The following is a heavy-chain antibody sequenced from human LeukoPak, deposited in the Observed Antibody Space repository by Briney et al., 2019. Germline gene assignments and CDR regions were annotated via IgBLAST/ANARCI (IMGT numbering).Heavy chain of an antibody. CDR2: FDPEDGET. CDR1: GYTLTELS. D-gene: IGHD6-13*01. CDR3: ATGPPYSSSWSYFDY. V-gene: IGHV1-24*01. J-gene: IGHJ4*02. Sequence: ASVKASCTVSGYTLTELSMHWVRQAPGKGLERMGGFDPEDGETVYAQKFQGRVTMTEDTSTDTAYMELSSLRSEDTAVYYCATGPPYSSSWSYFDYWGQGTLVTVSS.